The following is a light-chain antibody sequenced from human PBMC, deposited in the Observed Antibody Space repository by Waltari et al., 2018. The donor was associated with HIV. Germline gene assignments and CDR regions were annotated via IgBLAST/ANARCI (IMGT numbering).Light chain of an antibody. CDR1: KSLVYSDGNTY. CDR3: MQGTHWPPGYA. CDR2: KVS. J-gene: IGKJ2*01. V-gene: IGKV2-30*01. Sequence: DVVMTQSPLSLPVTLGQPASISCRSSKSLVYSDGNTYLSWFHQMPGQSLRRRIYKVSNRDSGVADTFSGSGSGTDLTLKISRVEAEDVGVYSCMQGTHWPPGYAFGQGTKLEIK.